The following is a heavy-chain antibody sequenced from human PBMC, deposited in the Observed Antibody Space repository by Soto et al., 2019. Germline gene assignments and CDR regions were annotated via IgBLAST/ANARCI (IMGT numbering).Heavy chain of an antibody. CDR2: ISSDSRTI. CDR3: ARIKLVEWFFINVDVYDMDV. CDR1: GFSLSDYA. D-gene: IGHD3-3*01. Sequence: PGGSLRLPCVASGFSLSDYAVNWVRQAPGKGLEWVSFISSDSRTIYYADSVEGRFTVSRDNARNSVSLQMDSLRDEDAAVYYCARIKLVEWFFINVDVYDMDVWGQGTPVTVSS. J-gene: IGHJ6*02. V-gene: IGHV3-48*02.